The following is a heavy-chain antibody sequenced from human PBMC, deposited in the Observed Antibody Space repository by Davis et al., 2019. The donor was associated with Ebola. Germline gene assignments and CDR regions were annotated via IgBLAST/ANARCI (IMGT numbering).Heavy chain of an antibody. D-gene: IGHD3-22*01. CDR3: ARDLGDSSGYYLPDY. CDR2: IKQDGSEK. CDR1: GFTFSSYW. V-gene: IGHV3-7*01. J-gene: IGHJ4*02. Sequence: GESLKISCAASGFTFSSYWMSWVRQAPGKGLEWVANIKQDGSEKYYVDSVKGRFTISRDNAKNSLYLQMNSLRAEDTAVYYCARDLGDSSGYYLPDYWGQGTLVTVSS.